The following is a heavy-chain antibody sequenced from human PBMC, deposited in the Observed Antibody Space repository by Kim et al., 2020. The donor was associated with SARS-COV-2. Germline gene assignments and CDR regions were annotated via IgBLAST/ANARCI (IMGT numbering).Heavy chain of an antibody. J-gene: IGHJ5*02. Sequence: GGSLRLSCAASGFTVSSNHMNWVRQAPGKGLEWVSIIYSGGSTSYADSVKGRFTISRDTSKNTLYLQMNSLRADDTAVYYCSRTICSGGTCYKGWFDPWGQRTLVTVSS. CDR1: GFTVSSNH. CDR3: SRTICSGGTCYKGWFDP. V-gene: IGHV3-66*01. D-gene: IGHD2-15*01. CDR2: IYSGGST.